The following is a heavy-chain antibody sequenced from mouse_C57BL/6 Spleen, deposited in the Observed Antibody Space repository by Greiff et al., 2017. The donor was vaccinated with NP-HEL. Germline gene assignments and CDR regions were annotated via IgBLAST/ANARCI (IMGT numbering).Heavy chain of an antibody. D-gene: IGHD2-5*01. V-gene: IGHV1-82*01. J-gene: IGHJ4*01. CDR2: IYPGDGDT. CDR1: GYAFSSSW. Sequence: QVQLQQSGPELVKPGASVKISCKASGYAFSSSWMNWVKQRPGKGLEWIGRIYPGDGDTNYNGKSKGKATLTADKSSSTAYMQLSSLTSEDSAVYFCASYSNYAMDYWGQGTSVTVSS. CDR3: ASYSNYAMDY.